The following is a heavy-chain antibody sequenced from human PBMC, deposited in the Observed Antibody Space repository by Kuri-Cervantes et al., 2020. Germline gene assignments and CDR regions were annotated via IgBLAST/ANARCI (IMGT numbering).Heavy chain of an antibody. CDR3: ARDRGGWYRDY. V-gene: IGHV4-34*01. CDR1: GGSFSGYY. D-gene: IGHD6-19*01. CDR2: ISHSGST. Sequence: SETLSLTCAVYGGSFSGYYWSWIRQPPGKGLEWIGEISHSGSTNYNPSLKSRVTMSVDTSKNQFSLKLSSVTAADTAVYYCARDRGGWYRDYWGQGTLVTVSS. J-gene: IGHJ4*02.